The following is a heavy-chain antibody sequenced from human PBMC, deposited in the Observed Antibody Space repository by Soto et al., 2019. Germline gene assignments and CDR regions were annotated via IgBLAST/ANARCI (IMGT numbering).Heavy chain of an antibody. J-gene: IGHJ4*02. CDR3: AKDMRHDGVWDFDY. CDR1: GFTFSTYS. D-gene: IGHD1-1*01. CDR2: IIQDGTT. V-gene: IGHV3-23*01. Sequence: EVQLLESGGGLVQPGGSLRLSCAASGFTFSTYSMAWVRQAPGRGPEWVSGIIQDGTTHYADSVKGRFTISRDNTRSSVYLQMITLRGEDTAVYYCAKDMRHDGVWDFDYWGQGTLVAVSS.